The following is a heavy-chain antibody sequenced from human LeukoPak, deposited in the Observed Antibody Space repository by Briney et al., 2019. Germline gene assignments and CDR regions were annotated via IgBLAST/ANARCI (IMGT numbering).Heavy chain of an antibody. J-gene: IGHJ6*02. CDR1: GGTFSSYA. V-gene: IGHV1-69*13. CDR2: IIPIFGTA. Sequence: SVKVSCKASGGTFSSYAISWVRQAPGQGLEWMGGIIPIFGTANYAQKFQGRVTITSDESTSTAYMELSSLRSEDTAVYYCASWKVQIQLCPVYYYYGMDVWGQGTTVTVSS. D-gene: IGHD5-18*01. CDR3: ASWKVQIQLCPVYYYYGMDV.